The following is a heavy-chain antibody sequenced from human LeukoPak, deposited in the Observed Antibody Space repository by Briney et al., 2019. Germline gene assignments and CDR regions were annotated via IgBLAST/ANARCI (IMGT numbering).Heavy chain of an antibody. V-gene: IGHV1-2*02. Sequence: ASVKVSCKASGYSFTAYYMHWVRQAPGQGLEWMGWINPNSGDTNSAQKFQGRITMSRDTSISTAYMELSRLRSDDTAVYYCASGFRITVTGTSSIPYFDYWGRGILVTVSS. CDR3: ASGFRITVTGTSSIPYFDY. CDR2: INPNSGDT. CDR1: GYSFTAYY. D-gene: IGHD4-11*01. J-gene: IGHJ4*02.